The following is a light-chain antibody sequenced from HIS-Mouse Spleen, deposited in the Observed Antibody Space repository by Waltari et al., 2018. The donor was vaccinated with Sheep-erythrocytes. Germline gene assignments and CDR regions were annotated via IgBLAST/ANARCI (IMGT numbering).Light chain of an antibody. CDR1: KLGDKY. Sequence: SYELTQPPSVSVSPGQTASITCSGDKLGDKYAYWYQQKPGQSPVLVIYQASKRPSGIPDRFSGSNSGNTATLTISGTQAMDEADYYCQAWDSSTAVFGGGTKLTVL. J-gene: IGLJ2*01. V-gene: IGLV3-1*01. CDR2: QAS. CDR3: QAWDSSTAV.